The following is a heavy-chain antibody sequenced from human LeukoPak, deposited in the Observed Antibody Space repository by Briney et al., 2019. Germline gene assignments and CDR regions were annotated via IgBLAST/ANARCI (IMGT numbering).Heavy chain of an antibody. V-gene: IGHV4-59*01. Sequence: PSETLSLTCTVSGGSISSYYWSWIRQPPGKGLEWIGYIYYSGSTNYNPSLKSRVTISVDTSKNQFSLKLSSVTAADTAVYYCARNSAYCSSTSCWDWFDPWGQGTLVTVSS. J-gene: IGHJ5*02. D-gene: IGHD2-2*01. CDR3: ARNSAYCSSTSCWDWFDP. CDR2: IYYSGST. CDR1: GGSISSYY.